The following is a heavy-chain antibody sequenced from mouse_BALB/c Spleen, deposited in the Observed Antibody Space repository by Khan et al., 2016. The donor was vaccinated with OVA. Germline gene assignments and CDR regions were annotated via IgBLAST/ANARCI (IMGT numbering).Heavy chain of an antibody. CDR3: VREGAYYRTDGWFAY. Sequence: VQLKESGAELARPGASVKMSCKASGYTFTTYTIHWVKQRPGQGLEWIGYIIPSNDYTNYNQKFKDRATLTAEKSSSTAYMQLSSLTSEDSAVYYCVREGAYYRTDGWFAYWGQGTLVTVSA. CDR1: GYTFTTYT. D-gene: IGHD2-14*01. J-gene: IGHJ3*01. V-gene: IGHV1-4*01. CDR2: IIPSNDYT.